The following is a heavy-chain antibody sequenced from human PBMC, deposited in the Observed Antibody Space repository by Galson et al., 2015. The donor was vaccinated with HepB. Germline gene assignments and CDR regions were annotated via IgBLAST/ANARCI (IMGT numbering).Heavy chain of an antibody. CDR2: MSPNSGNT. J-gene: IGHJ5*02. CDR3: ARNPFGTGSFDP. V-gene: IGHV1-8*01. Sequence: CKASGYTFSSYDINWVRQATGQGLEWMGWMSPNSGNTGYAQKFQGRVAMTRDTSISTAYMELNNLRSEDTAVYYCARNPFGTGSFDPWGQGTLVTVSP. CDR1: GYTFSSYD. D-gene: IGHD3/OR15-3a*01.